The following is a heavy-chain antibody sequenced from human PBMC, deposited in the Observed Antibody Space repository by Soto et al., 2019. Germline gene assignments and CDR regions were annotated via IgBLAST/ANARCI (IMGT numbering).Heavy chain of an antibody. CDR2: ISAYNGNT. Sequence: ASVKVSCKASGYTFTSYGISWVRQAPGQGLEWMGWISAYNGNTNYAQKLQGRVTMTTDTSTSTAYMELRSLRSDDTAVYYCARGETVWIAAAGTGYGMDVWGQGTTVTVSS. D-gene: IGHD6-13*01. J-gene: IGHJ6*02. V-gene: IGHV1-18*01. CDR3: ARGETVWIAAAGTGYGMDV. CDR1: GYTFTSYG.